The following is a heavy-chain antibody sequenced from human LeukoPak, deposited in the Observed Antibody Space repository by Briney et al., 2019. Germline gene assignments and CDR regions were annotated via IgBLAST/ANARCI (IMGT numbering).Heavy chain of an antibody. Sequence: GGSLRLSCAASGFTVSSNYMSWVRQAPGKGLEWVSVIYSGGSTYYADSVKGRFTISRHNSKNTLYLQMNSLRAEDTAVYYCAREGIAARPDLDYGMDVWGQGTTVTVSS. CDR2: IYSGGST. V-gene: IGHV3-53*04. CDR1: GFTVSSNY. CDR3: AREGIAARPDLDYGMDV. D-gene: IGHD6-6*01. J-gene: IGHJ6*02.